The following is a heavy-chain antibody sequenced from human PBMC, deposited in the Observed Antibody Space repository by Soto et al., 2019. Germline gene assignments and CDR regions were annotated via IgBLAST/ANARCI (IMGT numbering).Heavy chain of an antibody. V-gene: IGHV3-30*18. Sequence: QVQLVESGGGVVQPGRSLRLSCAASGFTFSSYGMHWVRQAPGKGLEWVAVISYDGSNKYYADSVKGRFTISRDNSKNTLHLQMNRLRAEDTAVYYCAKTISFGGNYGMDVWGQGTTVTVSS. CDR2: ISYDGSNK. D-gene: IGHD1-26*01. CDR3: AKTISFGGNYGMDV. CDR1: GFTFSSYG. J-gene: IGHJ6*02.